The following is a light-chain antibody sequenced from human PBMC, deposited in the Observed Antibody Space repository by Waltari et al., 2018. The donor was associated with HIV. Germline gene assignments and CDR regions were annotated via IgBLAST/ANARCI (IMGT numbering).Light chain of an antibody. CDR3: AAWDDSLSGPHYV. Sequence: QSVLTQPPSASGTPGQRVTISCSGSSSNIGSNYVYWYQQLPGTAPKLLIYRNNQRPSWVPDRFSGSKSGTSASLAISGLRSEDEADYYCAAWDDSLSGPHYVFGTGTKVTVL. V-gene: IGLV1-47*01. J-gene: IGLJ1*01. CDR1: SSNIGSNY. CDR2: RNN.